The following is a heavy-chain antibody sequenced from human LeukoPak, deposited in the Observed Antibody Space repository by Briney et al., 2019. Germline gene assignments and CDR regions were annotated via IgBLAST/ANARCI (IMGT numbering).Heavy chain of an antibody. CDR1: GGSISSSNW. Sequence: PSGTLSLTCAVSGGSISSSNWWSWVRQPPGKGLEWIGEIYHSGSTNYNPSLKSRVTISVDKSKNQFSLKLSSVTAADTAVYYCARDTESGYDRGPRGYYGMDVWGQGTTVTVSS. CDR3: ARDTESGYDRGPRGYYGMDV. D-gene: IGHD5-12*01. J-gene: IGHJ6*02. V-gene: IGHV4-4*02. CDR2: IYHSGST.